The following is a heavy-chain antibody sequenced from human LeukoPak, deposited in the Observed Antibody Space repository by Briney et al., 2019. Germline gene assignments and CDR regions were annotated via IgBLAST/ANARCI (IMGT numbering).Heavy chain of an antibody. D-gene: IGHD3-10*01. CDR3: ARLRRYYGSGSYQIIAYRYYYMDV. J-gene: IGHJ6*03. CDR1: GGSFSGYY. V-gene: IGHV4-34*01. Sequence: SETLSLTCAVYGGSFSGYYWSWIRQPPGKGLEWIGEINHSESTNYNPSLKSRVTISVDTSKDQFSLKLSSVTAADTAVYYCARLRRYYGSGSYQIIAYRYYYMDVWGKGTTVTISS. CDR2: INHSEST.